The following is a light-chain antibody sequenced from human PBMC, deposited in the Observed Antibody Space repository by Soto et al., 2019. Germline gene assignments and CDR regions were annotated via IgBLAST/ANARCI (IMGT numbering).Light chain of an antibody. CDR1: QSVRSN. CDR2: ASS. Sequence: EIVLTQSPATLSVSPGERATLSCRASQSVRSNFAWYQQKPGQAPRILIFASSTRATGVPARFSCSGSGTEFTLTIRSLQFEDFAVYYWQEYGDWPLTFGGGAKVEIE. CDR3: QEYGDWPLT. V-gene: IGKV3-15*01. J-gene: IGKJ4*01.